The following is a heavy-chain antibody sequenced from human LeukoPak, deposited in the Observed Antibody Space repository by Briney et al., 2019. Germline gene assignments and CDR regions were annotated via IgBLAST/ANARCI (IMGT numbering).Heavy chain of an antibody. CDR2: INPNNGNT. V-gene: IGHV1-18*01. CDR3: ARVGYDSSGRHRYAFDI. D-gene: IGHD3-22*01. CDR1: GYTFTRYG. Sequence: GASSKVSCKASGYTFTRYGISWVRQAPGQRLEWIGWINPNNGNTNYVQKLHGTGTMTADTSTSTDYMELRRLRSDDTAVYYCARVGYDSSGRHRYAFDIWGQGTMDSVSS. J-gene: IGHJ3*02.